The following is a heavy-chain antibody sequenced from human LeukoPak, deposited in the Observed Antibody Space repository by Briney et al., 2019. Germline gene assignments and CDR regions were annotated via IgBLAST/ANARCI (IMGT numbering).Heavy chain of an antibody. CDR2: ISGSGGST. CDR3: AKDGVDFWSGYTNWFDP. Sequence: GGSLRLSCAASGFTFSSYAMSWVRQAPGKGLEWVSAISGSGGSTYYADSVKGRFTISRDNSKNTLYLQMNSLRAKDTAVYYCAKDGVDFWSGYTNWFDPWGQGTLVTVSS. D-gene: IGHD3-3*01. J-gene: IGHJ5*02. CDR1: GFTFSSYA. V-gene: IGHV3-23*01.